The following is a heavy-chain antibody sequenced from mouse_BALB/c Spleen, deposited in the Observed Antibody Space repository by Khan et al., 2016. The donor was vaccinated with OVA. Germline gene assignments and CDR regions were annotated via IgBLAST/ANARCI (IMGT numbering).Heavy chain of an antibody. CDR1: GFTFSSFG. V-gene: IGHV5-17*02. D-gene: IGHD1-2*01. Sequence: EVELVESGGGLVQPGGSRKLSCAASGFTFSSFGMHWVRQAPEKGLEWVAYISSGSSTIYYADSVSGRFTISSDNTKNTLFLQMTSLRSADTAMYYCASPVITTAKGAMDYWGQGTSVTVSS. J-gene: IGHJ4*01. CDR2: ISSGSSTI. CDR3: ASPVITTAKGAMDY.